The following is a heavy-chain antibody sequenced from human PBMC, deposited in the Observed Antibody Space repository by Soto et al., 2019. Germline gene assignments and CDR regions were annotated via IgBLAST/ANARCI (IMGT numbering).Heavy chain of an antibody. Sequence: ASVKVSCKASGYTFTSYGISWVRQAPGQGLEWMGWISAYNGNTNYAQKLQGRVTMTTDTSTSTAYMELRSLRSDDAAVYYCARDLVGATKNAFDIWGQGTMVTVSS. CDR1: GYTFTSYG. V-gene: IGHV1-18*04. CDR3: ARDLVGATKNAFDI. D-gene: IGHD1-26*01. J-gene: IGHJ3*02. CDR2: ISAYNGNT.